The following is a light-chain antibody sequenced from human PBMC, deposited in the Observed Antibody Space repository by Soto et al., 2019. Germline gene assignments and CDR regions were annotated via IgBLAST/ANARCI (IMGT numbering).Light chain of an antibody. CDR2: GAS. J-gene: IGKJ2*01. Sequence: EIVLTQSPGTLSLSPGERATLSCRASQSVSSSYLAWYQQKPGQAPRLLIYGASSRATGIPDRFSGSGSETDVTLTISRLEPEDLAVYYCQQYGSAPRYTFGQGTKLEIK. CDR3: QQYGSAPRYT. CDR1: QSVSSSY. V-gene: IGKV3-20*01.